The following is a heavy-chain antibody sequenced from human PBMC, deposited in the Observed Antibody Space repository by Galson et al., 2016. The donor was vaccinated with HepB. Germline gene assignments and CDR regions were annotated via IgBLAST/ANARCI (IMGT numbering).Heavy chain of an antibody. CDR2: IWDDGSNK. J-gene: IGHJ3*02. Sequence: SLRLSCAASGFTFSAYGMHWVRQGPGKGLEWVAVIWDDGSNKYYADSVKGRFTISRDKSKNTLYLQMNSLRAEDAAVYYCAKISLVGYNSGWGGSFDIWGRGTMVTVSS. CDR3: AKISLVGYNSGWGGSFDI. V-gene: IGHV3-33*03. D-gene: IGHD6-19*01. CDR1: GFTFSAYG.